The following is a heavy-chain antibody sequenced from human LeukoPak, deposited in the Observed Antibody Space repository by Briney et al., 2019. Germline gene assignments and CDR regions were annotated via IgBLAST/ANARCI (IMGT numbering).Heavy chain of an antibody. CDR2: SSSKSQSYST. V-gene: IGHV3-72*01. D-gene: IGHD3-9*01. CDR1: GLTFSDHH. CDR3: AVLTTRTLTGTDY. J-gene: IGHJ4*02. Sequence: GGSLRLTCATAGLTFSDHHMDWVRRAPGSGLEWIGRSSSKSQSYSTQFAASVKGRFTISRDDSKNLLFLQMNSLKTEDTAVYYCAVLTTRTLTGTDYWGQGTLGTVSS.